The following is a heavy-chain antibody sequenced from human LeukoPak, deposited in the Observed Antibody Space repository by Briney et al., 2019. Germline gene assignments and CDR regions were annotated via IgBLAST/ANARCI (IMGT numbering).Heavy chain of an antibody. Sequence: SETLSLTCAVYGGSFTGYYWNWIRQPPGKGLEWIGEIEHSGSTRYNPSLRSRVTISADTSKNQFSLKMSSVTAADTAVYYCARTSGDWLSWAWIGVDVWGKGTTVTVSS. D-gene: IGHD3-9*01. CDR1: GGSFTGYY. J-gene: IGHJ6*04. CDR3: ARTSGDWLSWAWIGVDV. V-gene: IGHV4-34*01. CDR2: IEHSGST.